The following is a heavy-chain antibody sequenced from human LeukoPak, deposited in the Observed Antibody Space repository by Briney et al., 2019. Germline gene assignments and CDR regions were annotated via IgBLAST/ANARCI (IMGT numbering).Heavy chain of an antibody. J-gene: IGHJ4*02. CDR3: ARDGRIAAAGTAYYFDY. V-gene: IGHV1-69*01. Sequence: ASVKVSCKASGGTFSSYAISWVRQAPGQGLEWMGGIIPIFGTANYAQKFQGRVTITADESTSTAYMELSSLRSEDTAVYYCARDGRIAAAGTAYYFDYWGQGTLVTVSS. CDR2: IIPIFGTA. CDR1: GGTFSSYA. D-gene: IGHD6-13*01.